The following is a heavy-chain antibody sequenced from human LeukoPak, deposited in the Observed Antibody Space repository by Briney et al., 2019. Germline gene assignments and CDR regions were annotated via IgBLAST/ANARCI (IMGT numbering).Heavy chain of an antibody. CDR3: AKLAVAGPDRLGYFQH. Sequence: GRSLRLSCAASGFTFSSYGMHWVRQAPGKGLEWVAVISYDGSNKYYADSVKGRFTISRDNSKNTLYLQMNSLRAEDTAVYYCAKLAVAGPDRLGYFQHWGQGTLVTVSS. D-gene: IGHD6-19*01. V-gene: IGHV3-30*18. CDR1: GFTFSSYG. CDR2: ISYDGSNK. J-gene: IGHJ1*01.